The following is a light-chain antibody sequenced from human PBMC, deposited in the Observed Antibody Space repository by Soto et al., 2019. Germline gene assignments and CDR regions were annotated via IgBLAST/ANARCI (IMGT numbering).Light chain of an antibody. Sequence: DIVLTQSPGTLSVSPGERATLSCRASQTISSNYLAWYQQKPGQPPSLLIYGTSSRATGIPDRFSGSGSGTDFTLTISRLEPEDSAIYYCQQYVSWMFGQGTKVAIK. CDR1: QTISSNY. CDR2: GTS. V-gene: IGKV3-20*01. J-gene: IGKJ1*01. CDR3: QQYVSWM.